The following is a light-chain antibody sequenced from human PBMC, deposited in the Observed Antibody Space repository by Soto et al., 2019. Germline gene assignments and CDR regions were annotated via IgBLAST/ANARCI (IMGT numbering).Light chain of an antibody. Sequence: QSALTQPPSASGSPGQSVTISWTGTSSDVGGYNYVSWYQQHPGKAPKLMIYEVSKRPSGVPDRFSGSKSGNTASLTVSGLQAEDEADYYCSSSAGSNNLVFGGGTKLTVL. CDR2: EVS. J-gene: IGLJ2*01. V-gene: IGLV2-8*01. CDR1: SSDVGGYNY. CDR3: SSSAGSNNLV.